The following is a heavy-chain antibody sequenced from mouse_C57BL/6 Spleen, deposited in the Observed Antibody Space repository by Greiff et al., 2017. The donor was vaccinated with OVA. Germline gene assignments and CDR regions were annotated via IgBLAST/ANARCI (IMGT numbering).Heavy chain of an antibody. V-gene: IGHV6-3*01. CDR3: TPITTVVARYFDV. CDR2: IRLKSDNYAT. Sequence: EVKLMESGGGLVQPGGSMKLSCVASGFTFSNYWMNWVRQSPEKGLEWVAQIRLKSDNYATHYAESVKGRFTISRDDSKSSVYLQMNNLRAEDTGIYYCTPITTVVARYFDVWGTGTTVTVSS. J-gene: IGHJ1*03. D-gene: IGHD1-1*01. CDR1: GFTFSNYW.